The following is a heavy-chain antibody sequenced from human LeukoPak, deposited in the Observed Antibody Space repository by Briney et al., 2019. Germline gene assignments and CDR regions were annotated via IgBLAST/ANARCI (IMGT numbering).Heavy chain of an antibody. CDR1: GFTFSSYG. CDR3: AKDRGGDKGIWTTYYFDY. CDR2: IRYDESNK. V-gene: IGHV3-30*02. J-gene: IGHJ4*02. Sequence: PGGSLRLSCAASGFTFSSYGMHWVRQAPGKGLEWVAFIRYDESNKYSADSVKGRFTISRDNSKNTLYLQMNSLRAEDTAVYYCAKDRGGDKGIWTTYYFDYWGQGTLVTVSS. D-gene: IGHD3/OR15-3a*01.